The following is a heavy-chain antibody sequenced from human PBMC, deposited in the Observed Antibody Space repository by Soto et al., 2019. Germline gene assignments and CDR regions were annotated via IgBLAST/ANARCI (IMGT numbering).Heavy chain of an antibody. CDR1: GGSFSGFY. J-gene: IGHJ4*02. CDR3: ASYSSASPGH. Sequence: SETLSLTCGVYGGSFSGFYWSWIRLPPGKGLEWIGEITHSGGTSYNPSLKSRVTISMDTSKKQFSLKLSSMTAADTAVYYCASYSSASPGHWGQGTLVPVSS. CDR2: ITHSGGT. V-gene: IGHV4-34*01. D-gene: IGHD3-10*01.